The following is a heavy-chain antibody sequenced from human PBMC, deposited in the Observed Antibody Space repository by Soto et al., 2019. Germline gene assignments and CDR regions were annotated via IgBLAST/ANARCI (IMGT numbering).Heavy chain of an antibody. CDR3: ARVDVYVTPSPQDV. J-gene: IGHJ6*02. V-gene: IGHV1-18*01. CDR1: GYTFTRYG. D-gene: IGHD3-16*01. Sequence: QVQLVQSGAEVKNPGASVKVSCKASGYTFTRYGIGWARQAPGQGLEWMGWINTYNGNTNYAQNVQGRVTLTTDTYTSTAYMELRSLRANDTAIYYCARVDVYVTPSPQDVWGQGTTVIVSS. CDR2: INTYNGNT.